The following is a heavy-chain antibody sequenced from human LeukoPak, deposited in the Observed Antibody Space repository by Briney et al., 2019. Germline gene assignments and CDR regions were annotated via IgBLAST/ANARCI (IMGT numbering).Heavy chain of an antibody. V-gene: IGHV1-18*01. CDR2: ISIYNGNT. D-gene: IGHD5-24*01. Sequence: ASVKVSCKASGYTFTSYGISWVRQAPGQGLEWMGWISIYNGNTNYAQKVQGRVTMTTDTSTSTAYMDLRSLRSDDTAVYYCARVDVYRGAFDWGQGTLVTVSS. CDR3: ARVDVYRGAFD. CDR1: GYTFTSYG. J-gene: IGHJ4*02.